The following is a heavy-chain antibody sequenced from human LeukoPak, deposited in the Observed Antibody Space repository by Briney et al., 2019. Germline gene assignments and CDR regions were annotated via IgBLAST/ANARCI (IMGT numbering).Heavy chain of an antibody. CDR1: ACSFTSYW. D-gene: IGHD3-16*01. CDR3: ASYDYADDGGYFQH. CDR2: IYPGDSDT. Sequence: GESLKISCKGSACSFTSYWIGWLRQMPGKGLEWMGIIYPGDSDTRYSPSFQGQVTISADKSISTAYLQWSSLKASDTAMYYCASYDYADDGGYFQHWGQGTLVTVSS. J-gene: IGHJ1*01. V-gene: IGHV5-51*01.